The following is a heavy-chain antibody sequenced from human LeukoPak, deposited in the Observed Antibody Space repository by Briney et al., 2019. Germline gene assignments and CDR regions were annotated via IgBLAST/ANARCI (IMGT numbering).Heavy chain of an antibody. CDR3: TRRLTYYYGSGSLRVFHY. J-gene: IGHJ4*02. D-gene: IGHD3-10*01. V-gene: IGHV3-15*01. Sequence: SGGSLRLSCAASGFTFSNAWMSWVRQAPGKGLEWVGRIKSRTDGGTTDYAAPVKGRFTISRDDSKNTLYLQMNSLKTEDTVVYYCTRRLTYYYGSGSLRVFHYWGQGILVTVSS. CDR2: IKSRTDGGTT. CDR1: GFTFSNAW.